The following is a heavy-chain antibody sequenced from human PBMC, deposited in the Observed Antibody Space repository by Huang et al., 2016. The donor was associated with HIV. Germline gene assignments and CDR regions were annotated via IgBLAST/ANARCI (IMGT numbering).Heavy chain of an antibody. CDR3: AKESRWYSDLDN. V-gene: IGHV3-30*18. J-gene: IGHJ4*02. CDR1: GFTFSNFG. Sequence: QVQLVESGGGVVQPGRSLRLSCAASGFTFSNFGMHWVRQAPGNGLEWVAVISYDGRNDDYAESVKGRFTISRDNPMDTLYLQMNSLRPDDTAVYYCAKESRWYSDLDNWGQGTLVTVSS. CDR2: ISYDGRND. D-gene: IGHD2-15*01.